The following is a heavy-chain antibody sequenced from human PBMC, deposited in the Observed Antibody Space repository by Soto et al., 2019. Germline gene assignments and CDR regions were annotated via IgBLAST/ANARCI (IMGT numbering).Heavy chain of an antibody. J-gene: IGHJ5*02. CDR2: IYYSGST. D-gene: IGHD3-22*01. Sequence: PSETLSLTCTVSGGSISSSSYYWGWIRQPPGKGLEWIGSIYYSGSTYYNPSLKSRVTISVDTSKNQFSLKLSSVTAAYTAVYYCARHSLMYYDSSGYYYVPWFDPWGQGTLVTVSS. V-gene: IGHV4-39*01. CDR1: GGSISSSSYY. CDR3: ARHSLMYYDSSGYYYVPWFDP.